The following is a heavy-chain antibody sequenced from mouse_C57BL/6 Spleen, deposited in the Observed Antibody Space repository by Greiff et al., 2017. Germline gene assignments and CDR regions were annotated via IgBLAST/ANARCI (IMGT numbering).Heavy chain of an antibody. CDR2: ISSGSSTI. J-gene: IGHJ2*01. D-gene: IGHD1-1*01. CDR1: GFTFSDYG. Sequence: EVKLMASGGGLVKPGGSLKLSCAASGFTFSDYGMHWVRQAPEKGLELVAYISSGSSTIYYADTVNGRFTISRDNAKYTLFLQMISRMSEDTAVYYCGRSPFITTVEAPDYWGQGTTLTVSS. V-gene: IGHV5-17*01. CDR3: GRSPFITTVEAPDY.